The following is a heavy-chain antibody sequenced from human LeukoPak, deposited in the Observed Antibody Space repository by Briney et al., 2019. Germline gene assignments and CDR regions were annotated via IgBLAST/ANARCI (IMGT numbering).Heavy chain of an antibody. J-gene: IGHJ4*02. D-gene: IGHD3-3*01. Sequence: GGSLRLSCAASGFTFSSYAMSWVRQAPGKGLEWVSAISGRGGSTYYADSVKGRFTISRDNSKNTLYLQMNSLRAEDTAVYYCAKSPLEWLFSGLYYFDYWGQGTLVTVSS. CDR1: GFTFSSYA. CDR3: AKSPLEWLFSGLYYFDY. CDR2: ISGRGGST. V-gene: IGHV3-23*01.